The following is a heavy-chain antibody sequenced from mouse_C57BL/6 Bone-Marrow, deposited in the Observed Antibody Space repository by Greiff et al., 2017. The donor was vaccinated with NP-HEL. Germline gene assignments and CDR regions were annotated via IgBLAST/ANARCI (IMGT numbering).Heavy chain of an antibody. CDR1: GFSLTSYG. D-gene: IGHD1-1*01. Sequence: VHLVESGPGLVQPSQSLSITCTVSGFSLTSYGVHWVRQSPGKGLEWRGVIWSGGSTDYNAAFISRLSISKDNSKSQVFFKMNSLQADDTAIYYCARNELLRPGIAYWGQGTLVTVSA. V-gene: IGHV2-2*01. CDR3: ARNELLRPGIAY. J-gene: IGHJ3*01. CDR2: IWSGGST.